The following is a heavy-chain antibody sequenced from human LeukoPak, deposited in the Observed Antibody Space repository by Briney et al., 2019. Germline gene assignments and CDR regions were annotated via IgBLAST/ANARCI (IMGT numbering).Heavy chain of an antibody. CDR2: IYYSGST. CDR3: ARGYCSSTSCYYSWFDP. V-gene: IGHV4-31*03. D-gene: IGHD2-2*01. J-gene: IGHJ5*02. Sequence: PSQTLSLTCTVSGGSISSGGYYWSWIRRHPGKGLEWIGYIYYSGSTYYNPSLKSRVTISVDTSKNQFSLKLSSVTAADTAVYYCARGYCSSTSCYYSWFDPWGQGTLVTVSS. CDR1: GGSISSGGYY.